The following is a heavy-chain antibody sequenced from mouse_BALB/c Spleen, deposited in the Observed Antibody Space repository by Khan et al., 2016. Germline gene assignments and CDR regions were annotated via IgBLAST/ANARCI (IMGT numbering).Heavy chain of an antibody. CDR2: INTNTGEP. CDR3: AEDYYGSNWFAY. D-gene: IGHD1-1*01. Sequence: QVQLQQSGPELKKPGETVKISCKASGYTFTNYGMNWVKQAPGKGLKWMGWINTNTGEPTYAEEFKGRFAFSLETSASTAYLQINNLKNEDTATYSWAEDYYGSNWFAYWGQGTLVTVSA. CDR1: GYTFTNYG. V-gene: IGHV9-3*02. J-gene: IGHJ3*01.